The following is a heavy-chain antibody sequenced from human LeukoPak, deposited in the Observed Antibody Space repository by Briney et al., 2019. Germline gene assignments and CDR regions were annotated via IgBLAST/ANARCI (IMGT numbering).Heavy chain of an antibody. CDR2: ISYSGST. J-gene: IGHJ6*03. V-gene: IGHV4-59*12. CDR1: GGSISNYY. D-gene: IGHD3-10*01. CDR3: ARDRGSYYYYYYMDV. Sequence: PSETLSLTCTVSGGSISNYYWSWLRQPPGKGLEWIGYISYSGSTNYSPSLKSRVTISVDTSKNQFSLRLSSVTAADTAVYYCARDRGSYYYYYYMDVWGKGTTVTVSS.